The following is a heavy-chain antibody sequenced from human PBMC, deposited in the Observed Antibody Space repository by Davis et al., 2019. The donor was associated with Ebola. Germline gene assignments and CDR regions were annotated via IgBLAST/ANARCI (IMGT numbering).Heavy chain of an antibody. CDR3: ARASDALDI. CDR1: GGSISSHY. J-gene: IGHJ3*02. CDR2: FYYSGST. Sequence: SETLSLTCTVSGGSISSHYWSWIRQPPGKGLEWIGYFYYSGSTNYNPSLKSRATISVDTSKNQFSLKLTSITAADTAVYYCARASDALDIWGQGTMVTVSS. V-gene: IGHV4-59*11.